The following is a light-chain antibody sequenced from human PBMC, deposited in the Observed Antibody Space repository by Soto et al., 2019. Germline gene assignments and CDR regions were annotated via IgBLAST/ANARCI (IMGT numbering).Light chain of an antibody. CDR2: DVS. CDR3: SSYAGSNSLV. J-gene: IGLJ1*01. V-gene: IGLV2-8*01. CDR1: SSDVGGYNH. Sequence: QSALTQPPSASGSLGQTVTISCTGTSSDVGGYNHVSWYQQHPGKAPKLLIYDVSYRPSGVPDRFSGSKSGNTASLTVSGLQAEDETDYYCSSYAGSNSLVFGTGTKLTVL.